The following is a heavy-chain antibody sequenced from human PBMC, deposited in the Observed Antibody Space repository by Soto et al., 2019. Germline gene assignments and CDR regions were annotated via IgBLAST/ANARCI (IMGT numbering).Heavy chain of an antibody. CDR1: GFTFSSYA. CDR2: ISYDGSNK. J-gene: IGHJ6*02. V-gene: IGHV3-30-3*01. D-gene: IGHD3-16*02. Sequence: PGGSLRLSCAASGFTFSSYAMHWVRQAPGKGLEWVAVISYDGSNKYYADSVKGRFTISRDNSKNTLYLQMNSLRAEDTAVYYCARDMITFGGVIVIQNYYGMDVWGQGTTGTVSS. CDR3: ARDMITFGGVIVIQNYYGMDV.